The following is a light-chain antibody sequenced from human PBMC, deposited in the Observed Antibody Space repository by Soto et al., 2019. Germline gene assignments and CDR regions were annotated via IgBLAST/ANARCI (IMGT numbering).Light chain of an antibody. J-gene: IGLJ1*01. Sequence: QSVLTQPASVSGSPGQSVTISCTGTSSDAGGYNYVSWYQQNAGKAPKLTIYDVSNRPSGVSDRFSGSKSGNTASLTISGLQAEDEADYYCSSYTSGTTRYVFGTGTKLTVL. CDR1: SSDAGGYNY. CDR3: SSYTSGTTRYV. CDR2: DVS. V-gene: IGLV2-14*03.